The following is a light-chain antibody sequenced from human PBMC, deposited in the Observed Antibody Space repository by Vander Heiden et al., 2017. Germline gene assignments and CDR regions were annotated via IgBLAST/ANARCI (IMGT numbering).Light chain of an antibody. Sequence: DIVMTQSQDSVAVCLGERATINCKSSQSVLYSSNNKNYLAWYQQKPGQPPKLLIYWASTRESGVPDRFSGSGSGTDFTLTISSLQAEDVAVYYCQQYYSTPITFGQGTRLEIK. CDR3: QQYYSTPIT. CDR2: WAS. V-gene: IGKV4-1*01. CDR1: QSVLYSSNNKNY. J-gene: IGKJ5*01.